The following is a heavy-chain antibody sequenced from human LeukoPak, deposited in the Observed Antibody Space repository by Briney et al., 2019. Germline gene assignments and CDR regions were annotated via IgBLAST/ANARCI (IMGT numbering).Heavy chain of an antibody. CDR3: ARDAGDYDFYYYYYYMDV. CDR2: ISSSSSTI. CDR1: GFTFSSYS. Sequence: GGSLRLSCAASGFTFSSYSMNWVRQAPGKGLEWVSYISSSSSTIYYADSVKGRFTISRDNAKNSLYLQMNSLRAEDTAVYYCARDAGDYDFYYYYYYMDVWGKGTTVTVSS. V-gene: IGHV3-48*01. J-gene: IGHJ6*03. D-gene: IGHD3-3*01.